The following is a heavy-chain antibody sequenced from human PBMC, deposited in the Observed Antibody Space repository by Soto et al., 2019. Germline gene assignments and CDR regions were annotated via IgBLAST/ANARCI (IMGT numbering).Heavy chain of an antibody. CDR1: GGTFSSYA. CDR2: IIPIFGTA. J-gene: IGHJ6*02. V-gene: IGHV1-69*01. D-gene: IGHD6-6*01. Sequence: QVQLVQSGAEVKKPGSSVKVSCKASGGTFSSYAISWVRQAPGQGLEWMGGIIPIFGTANYAQKFQGRVTITADESTSTAYMELSSLRSEDTAVYYCASDIARIAARQLDYYYYGMDVWGLGTTVTVSS. CDR3: ASDIARIAARQLDYYYYGMDV.